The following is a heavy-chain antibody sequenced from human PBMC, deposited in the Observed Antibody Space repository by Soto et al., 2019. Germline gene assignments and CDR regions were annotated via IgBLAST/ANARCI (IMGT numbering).Heavy chain of an antibody. V-gene: IGHV1-46*01. CDR3: ARDLGLLWYGELSGPYGMDV. CDR1: GYTFTSYY. CDR2: INPSGRRT. Sequence: ASLKVSCKASGYTFTSYYIHWVRKAPGQGLVWVGIINPSGRRTSYAQKFQGRVTMTRDTSTSTVYMELSSLRSEDTAVYYCARDLGLLWYGELSGPYGMDVGGQGTTLTVSS. D-gene: IGHD3-10*01. J-gene: IGHJ6*02.